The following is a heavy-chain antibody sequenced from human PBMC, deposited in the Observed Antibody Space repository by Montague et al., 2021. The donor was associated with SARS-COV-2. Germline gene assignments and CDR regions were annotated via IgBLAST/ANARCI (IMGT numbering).Heavy chain of an antibody. CDR1: GGSISSYY. V-gene: IGHV4-4*07. CDR2: IYTSGST. CDR3: AGGALFYDSSGYYSDAFDI. D-gene: IGHD3-22*01. J-gene: IGHJ3*02. Sequence: SETLSLTRTVSGGSISSYYWNWIRQSAGKGLEWIGRIYTSGSTNYEPSLKSRVTMSVDTSKNQFSLKLSSVTAADTAVYYCAGGALFYDSSGYYSDAFDIWGQGTMVTVSS.